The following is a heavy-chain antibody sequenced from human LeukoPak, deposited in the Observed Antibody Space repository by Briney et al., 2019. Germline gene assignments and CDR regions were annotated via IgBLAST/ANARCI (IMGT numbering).Heavy chain of an antibody. Sequence: QPEGSLRLSCAASGFTFSSYAMSWVRQAPAKGLELVSAISGSGGSTYYADSVKGRFTISRDNSKNTLYLQMNSLRAEDTAVYYCAKTIVVVILPNDAFDIWGQGTMVTVSS. CDR1: GFTFSSYA. CDR3: AKTIVVVILPNDAFDI. D-gene: IGHD3-22*01. J-gene: IGHJ3*02. CDR2: ISGSGGST. V-gene: IGHV3-23*01.